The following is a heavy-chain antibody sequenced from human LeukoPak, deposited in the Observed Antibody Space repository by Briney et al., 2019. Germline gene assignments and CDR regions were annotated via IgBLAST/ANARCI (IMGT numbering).Heavy chain of an antibody. V-gene: IGHV1-69*05. J-gene: IGHJ4*02. CDR3: ARGLLDSYVDY. CDR2: IIPIFGTA. Sequence: SVKVSCKASGGTFSSYAISWVRQAPGQGLEWMGRIIPIFGTANYAQKFQGRVTITRNTSISTAYMELSSLRSEDTAVYYCARGLLDSYVDYWGQGTLVTVSS. CDR1: GGTFSSYA.